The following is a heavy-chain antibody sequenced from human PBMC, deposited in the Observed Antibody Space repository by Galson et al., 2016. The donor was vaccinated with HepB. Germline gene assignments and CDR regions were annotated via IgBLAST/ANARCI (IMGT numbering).Heavy chain of an antibody. V-gene: IGHV5-10-1*01. CDR1: GYSFTSYW. J-gene: IGHJ4*02. CDR3: ATLPYYDSGRDY. CDR2: IDPTDSYT. Sequence: QSGAEVKKPGESLRISCKGSGYSFTSYWISWVRQMPGKGLEWMGRIDPTDSYTSYSPSFQGHVTMSADKSISTAYLQWSSLKASDTAIYYCATLPYYDSGRDYWGQGTLVTVSS. D-gene: IGHD3-22*01.